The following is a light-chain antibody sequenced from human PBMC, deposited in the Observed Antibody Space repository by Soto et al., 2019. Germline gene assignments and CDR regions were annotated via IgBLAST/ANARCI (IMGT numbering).Light chain of an antibody. CDR1: SSDVGAYNY. CDR3: CSYAGTYTYF. CDR2: DVI. J-gene: IGLJ1*01. V-gene: IGLV2-11*01. Sequence: QSVLTQPRSVSGSPGQSVTISCTGTSSDVGAYNYVSWYQQEPGKAPKLMIYDVIKRPSGVPDRFSGSKSDNAASLTISGLQAEDEADYYCCSYAGTYTYFFGTGTKVTVL.